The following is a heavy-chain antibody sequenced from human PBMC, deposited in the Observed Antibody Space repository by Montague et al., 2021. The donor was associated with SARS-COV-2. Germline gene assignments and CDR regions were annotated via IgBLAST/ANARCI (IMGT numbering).Heavy chain of an antibody. D-gene: IGHD3-22*01. J-gene: IGHJ6*03. CDR1: GTSFSGYY. CDR3: ARGQEGVNMVLVVLGFYYYMDV. V-gene: IGHV4-34*01. CDR2: INHGGST. Sequence: SETLSLTCAVHGTSFSGYYWNWIRQPPGKGLEWIGEINHGGSTKHSPSLRSRLTISADTSKNQFSLKLTSVTAADTAVYYCARGQEGVNMVLVVLGFYYYMDVWGKGTTVTVSS.